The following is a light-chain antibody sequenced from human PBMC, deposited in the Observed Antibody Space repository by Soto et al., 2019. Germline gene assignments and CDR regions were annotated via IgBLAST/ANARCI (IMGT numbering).Light chain of an antibody. V-gene: IGLV2-14*01. J-gene: IGLJ1*01. Sequence: QSALTQPASVSGSPGQSITISCTGTNSDVGAFNFVFWYQQHPGKAPKLIIYEVSNRPSGVSNRFSGSKSGNTASLTISGLQVEDEADYYCTSYTSTSHYVFGTGTKLTVL. CDR2: EVS. CDR3: TSYTSTSHYV. CDR1: NSDVGAFNF.